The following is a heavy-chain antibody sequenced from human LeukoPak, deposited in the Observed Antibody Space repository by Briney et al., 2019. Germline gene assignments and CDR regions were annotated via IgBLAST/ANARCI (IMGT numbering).Heavy chain of an antibody. D-gene: IGHD6-19*01. Sequence: SVKVSCKASGYTFTGYYMHWVRQAPGQRLEWMGWINPNSGGTNYAQKFQGRVTMARDTSISTAYMELSRLRSDDTAVYYCAMSSYSSGWYLDYWGQGTLVTVSP. CDR1: GYTFTGYY. CDR2: INPNSGGT. J-gene: IGHJ4*02. V-gene: IGHV1-2*02. CDR3: AMSSYSSGWYLDY.